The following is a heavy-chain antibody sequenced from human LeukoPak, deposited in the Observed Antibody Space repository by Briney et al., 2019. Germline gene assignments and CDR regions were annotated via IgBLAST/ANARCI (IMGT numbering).Heavy chain of an antibody. CDR2: ISYDGRNK. CDR1: GFTFSSYG. J-gene: IGHJ6*04. Sequence: GGSLRLSCAASGFTFSSYGMHWVRQAPGKGLEWVAVISYDGRNKNYADSVKGRFTISRDNHKYTVSLEMNSLRPEDTAVYYCAKDRGYGIDVWGKGTTVTVSS. V-gene: IGHV3-30*04. CDR3: AKDRGYGIDV.